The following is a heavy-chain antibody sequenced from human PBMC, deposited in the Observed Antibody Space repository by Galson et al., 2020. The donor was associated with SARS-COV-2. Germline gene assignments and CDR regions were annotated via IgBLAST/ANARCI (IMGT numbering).Heavy chain of an antibody. D-gene: IGHD2-2*01. CDR1: GGSICSSSYY. J-gene: IGHJ5*02. V-gene: IGHV4-39*07. Sequence: SETLSLTCTVSGGSICSSSYYWGWIRQPPGKGLEWIGSIYYSGSTYYNPSLKSRVTISVDTSKNQFSLKLSSVTAADTAVYYCARTKVVPAATLWFDPWGQGTLVTVSS. CDR2: IYYSGST. CDR3: ARTKVVPAATLWFDP.